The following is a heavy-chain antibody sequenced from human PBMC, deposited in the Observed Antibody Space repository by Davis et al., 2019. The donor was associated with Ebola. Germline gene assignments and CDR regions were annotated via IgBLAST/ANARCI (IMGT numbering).Heavy chain of an antibody. V-gene: IGHV3-73*01. D-gene: IGHD1-26*01. CDR3: TMSGTIDY. J-gene: IGHJ4*02. CDR1: GFRFSDYS. Sequence: GESLKISCVASGFRFSDYSMSWVRQASGKGLEWVGRIRSKANSYATAYAASVKGRFTISRDDSKNTAYLQMNSLKTEDTAVYYCTMSGTIDYWGQGTLVTVSS. CDR2: IRSKANSYAT.